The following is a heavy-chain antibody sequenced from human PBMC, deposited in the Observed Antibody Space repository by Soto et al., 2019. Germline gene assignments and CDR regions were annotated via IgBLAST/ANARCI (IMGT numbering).Heavy chain of an antibody. V-gene: IGHV3-33*01. Sequence: PGGSLRLSCAASGFTFSSYGMHWVRQAPGKGLEWVAVIWYDGSNKYYADSVKGRFTISRDNSKNTLYLQMNSLRAEDTAVYYCAREGTYYYDSSGYPRCDYWGQGTLVTVSS. J-gene: IGHJ4*02. CDR1: GFTFSSYG. D-gene: IGHD3-22*01. CDR3: AREGTYYYDSSGYPRCDY. CDR2: IWYDGSNK.